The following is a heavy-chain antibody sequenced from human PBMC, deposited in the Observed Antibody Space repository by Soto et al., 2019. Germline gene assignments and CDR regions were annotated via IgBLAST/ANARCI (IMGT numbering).Heavy chain of an antibody. Sequence: GGSLRLSCAAPGFTFSSYGMHWVRQAPGKGLEWVAVISYDGSNKYYADSVKGRFTISRDNSKNTLYLQMNSLRAEDTAVYYCAKESPEYYFDYWGQGTLVTVSS. CDR1: GFTFSSYG. CDR3: AKESPEYYFDY. D-gene: IGHD6-6*01. CDR2: ISYDGSNK. J-gene: IGHJ4*02. V-gene: IGHV3-30*18.